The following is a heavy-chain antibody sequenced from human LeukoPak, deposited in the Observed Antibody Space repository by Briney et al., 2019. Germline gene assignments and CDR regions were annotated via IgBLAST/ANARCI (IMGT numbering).Heavy chain of an antibody. CDR2: IYSSGTT. J-gene: IGHJ4*02. CDR1: GGSISSYY. Sequence: SETLSLTCTVSGGSISSYYWSWIRQPAGKRLEWIGRIYSSGTTDYNPSLKSRVIMSVDTSKNQFTLKLSSVSAADTAMYYCAKSDSGSNHFDYWGQGTLVSVSS. V-gene: IGHV4-4*07. D-gene: IGHD3-10*01. CDR3: AKSDSGSNHFDY.